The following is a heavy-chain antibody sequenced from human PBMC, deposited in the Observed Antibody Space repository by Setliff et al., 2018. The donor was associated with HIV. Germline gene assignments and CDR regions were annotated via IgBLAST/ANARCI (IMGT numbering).Heavy chain of an antibody. CDR2: IYHSGST. CDR3: ASSYDILTGYDY. D-gene: IGHD3-9*01. Sequence: PSETLSLTCVVSGDSIRTGAYYWGWIRQPPGKSLQYIGSIYHSGSTYYNPSLKSRVTISVDTSKNQFSLKLSSVTAADTAVYYCASSYDILTGYDYWGQGTLVTVSS. V-gene: IGHV4-38-2*01. J-gene: IGHJ4*02. CDR1: GDSIRTGAYY.